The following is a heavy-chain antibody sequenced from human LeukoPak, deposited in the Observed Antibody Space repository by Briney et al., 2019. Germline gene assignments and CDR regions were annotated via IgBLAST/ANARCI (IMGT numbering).Heavy chain of an antibody. CDR2: ILYDGSNQ. V-gene: IGHV3-30*04. Sequence: GGAPRLSCAASGFTFCSFAVRWGPQAPREGLERVAVILYDGSNQYFADSVKGRFTISRDNSKNTLYLQMNSLRAEDTAVYFCARGGGIWPDYWGQGTLVTVSS. CDR1: GFTFCSFA. D-gene: IGHD3-16*01. J-gene: IGHJ4*02. CDR3: ARGGGIWPDY.